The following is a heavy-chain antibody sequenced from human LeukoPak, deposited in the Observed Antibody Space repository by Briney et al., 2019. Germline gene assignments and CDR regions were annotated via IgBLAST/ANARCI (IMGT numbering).Heavy chain of an antibody. J-gene: IGHJ5*02. CDR2: INPYNGVT. CDR3: ARDFGKSWVYPHWFDP. V-gene: IGHV1-2*02. Sequence: ASVKVSCKASGYTFTGYYMHWVRQASGQGLEWMGWINPYNGVTNYAQRFQGRVTMTTDTFMTTAYMELNSLRYDDTAVYYCARDFGKSWVYPHWFDPWGQGTLVTVSS. CDR1: GYTFTGYY. D-gene: IGHD5/OR15-5a*01.